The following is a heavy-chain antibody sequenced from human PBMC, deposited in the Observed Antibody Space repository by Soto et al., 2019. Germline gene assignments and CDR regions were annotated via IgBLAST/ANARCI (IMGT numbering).Heavy chain of an antibody. D-gene: IGHD4-17*01. CDR1: GGTFSSYA. CDR2: IIPIFGTA. CDR3: ARALDYGGNPRYFDL. Sequence: QVQLVQSGAEVKKSGSSVKVSCKASGGTFSSYAISWVRQAPGQGLEWMGGIIPIFGTANYAQKFQGRVTITADESTSTAYMELSSLRSEDTAVYYCARALDYGGNPRYFDLWGRGTLVTVSS. V-gene: IGHV1-69*12. J-gene: IGHJ2*01.